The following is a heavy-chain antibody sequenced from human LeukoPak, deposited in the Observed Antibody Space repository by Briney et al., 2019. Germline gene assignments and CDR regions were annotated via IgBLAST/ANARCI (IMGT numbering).Heavy chain of an antibody. CDR2: MNPNSGNT. V-gene: IGHV1-8*01. D-gene: IGHD5-18*01. J-gene: IGHJ4*02. CDR1: GYTFTSYD. CDR3: AREQTDTAMADTSDY. Sequence: GASVKVSCKASGYTFTSYDINWLRQATGQGLEWMGWMNPNSGNTGYAQKFQGRVTMTRNTSISTAYMELSSLRSEDTAVYYCAREQTDTAMADTSDYWGQGTLVTVSS.